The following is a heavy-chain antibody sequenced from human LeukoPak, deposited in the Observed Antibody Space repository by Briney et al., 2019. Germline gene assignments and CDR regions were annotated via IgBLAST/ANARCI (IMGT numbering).Heavy chain of an antibody. V-gene: IGHV3-30-3*01. J-gene: IGHJ4*02. CDR1: GFTFSSYA. D-gene: IGHD6-6*01. Sequence: GGSLRLSCAASGFTFSSYAMHWVRQAPGKGLEWVAVISYDGSNKYYADSVKGRFTISRDNSKNTLYLQMNSLRAEDTAVYYCARDQVALPYSSSSRTSDFDSWGQGTLVTVSS. CDR2: ISYDGSNK. CDR3: ARDQVALPYSSSSRTSDFDS.